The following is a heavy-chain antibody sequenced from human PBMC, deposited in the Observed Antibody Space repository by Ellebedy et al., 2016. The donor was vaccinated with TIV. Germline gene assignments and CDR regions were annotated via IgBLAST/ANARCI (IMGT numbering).Heavy chain of an antibody. D-gene: IGHD5-18*01. J-gene: IGHJ4*02. Sequence: GGSLRLXXAASGFSFSSYWMTWVRQAPGKGLEWVANINQDGSGKYYVDSVKGRFTISRDNAKNSLYLQMNSLRAEDTAVYYCARLGGYSYGYGDYWGQGTLVTVSS. CDR1: GFSFSSYW. V-gene: IGHV3-7*01. CDR3: ARLGGYSYGYGDY. CDR2: INQDGSGK.